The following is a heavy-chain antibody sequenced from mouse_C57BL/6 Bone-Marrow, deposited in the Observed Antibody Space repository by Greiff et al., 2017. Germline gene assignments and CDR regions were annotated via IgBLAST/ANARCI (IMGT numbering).Heavy chain of an antibody. CDR1: GFTFSSYA. V-gene: IGHV5-4*01. D-gene: IGHD6-1*01. CDR2: ISDGGSYT. Sequence: EVQRVESGGGLVKPGGSLKLSCAASGFTFSSYAMSWVRQTPEKRLEWVATISDGGSYTYYPDNVKGRFTISRDNAKNNLYLQMSHLKSEDTAMYYCARDKGRVSRYVQFAYWGQGTLVTVSA. J-gene: IGHJ3*01. CDR3: ARDKGRVSRYVQFAY.